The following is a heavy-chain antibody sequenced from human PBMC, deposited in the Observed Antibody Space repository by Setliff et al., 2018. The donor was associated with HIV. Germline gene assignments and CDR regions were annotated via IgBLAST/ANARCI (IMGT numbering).Heavy chain of an antibody. V-gene: IGHV4-39*01. D-gene: IGHD3-10*01. CDR1: GGSISSYY. Sequence: PSETLSLTCTVSGGSISSYYWGWIRQPPGKGLEWIGSLRPSGNTYYNPSLKSRVTMSVDTSKNQFSLKLSSVTAADTAVYYCARQITMVRGVYQPYYYYYMDVWGKGTTVTVSS. CDR2: LRPSGNT. J-gene: IGHJ6*03. CDR3: ARQITMVRGVYQPYYYYYMDV.